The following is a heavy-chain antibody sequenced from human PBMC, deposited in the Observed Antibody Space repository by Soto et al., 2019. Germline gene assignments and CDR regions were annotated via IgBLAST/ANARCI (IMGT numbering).Heavy chain of an antibody. J-gene: IGHJ4*02. CDR3: AKSKEGLTPVNTFDY. D-gene: IGHD4-4*01. Sequence: GGSLRLSCAASGFTFDDYAMHWVRQAPGKGLEWVSGISWDSGSIAYADSVKGRFTISRDNAKNSLYLQMNSLRAEDTALYYCAKSKEGLTPVNTFDYWGQGTLVTVSS. CDR1: GFTFDDYA. V-gene: IGHV3-9*01. CDR2: ISWDSGSI.